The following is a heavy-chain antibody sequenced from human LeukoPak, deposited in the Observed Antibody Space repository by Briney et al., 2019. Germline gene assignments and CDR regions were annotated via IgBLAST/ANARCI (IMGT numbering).Heavy chain of an antibody. D-gene: IGHD6-19*01. CDR1: GFTFSSYG. CDR2: IRYDGSNK. Sequence: TGGSLRLSCGASGFTFSSYGMHWVRQAPGKGLEWVAFIRYDGSNKYYADSVKGRFTISRDNSKNTLYLQMNSLRAEDTAVYYCALNRGSGWYFHYWGQGTLVTVSS. CDR3: ALNRGSGWYFHY. J-gene: IGHJ4*02. V-gene: IGHV3-30*02.